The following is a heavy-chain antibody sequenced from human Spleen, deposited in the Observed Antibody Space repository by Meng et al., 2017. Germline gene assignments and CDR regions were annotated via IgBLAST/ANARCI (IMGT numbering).Heavy chain of an antibody. D-gene: IGHD4-17*01. Sequence: QVQLTESGGGEVQPGRSLRLSCAASGFTIHGYGIHWVRQAPGKGLEWVGVMSYDGTKQFYADSVKGRFTISRDTSKNTVFLQMDSLRSEDTAVYYCATGGAYYFDYWGQGALVTVSS. V-gene: IGHV3-30*03. J-gene: IGHJ4*02. CDR2: MSYDGTKQ. CDR1: GFTIHGYG. CDR3: ATGGAYYFDY.